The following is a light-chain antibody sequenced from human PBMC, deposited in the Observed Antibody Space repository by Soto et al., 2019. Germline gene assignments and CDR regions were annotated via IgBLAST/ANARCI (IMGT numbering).Light chain of an antibody. CDR3: QQYVSSPRT. J-gene: IGKJ1*01. CDR1: QSVSSNY. V-gene: IGKV3-20*01. CDR2: GAS. Sequence: EIVLTQSPGTLSLSPGERATLSCRASQSVSSNYLAWYQQKPGQAPRLLIYGASSRATGIPDRFSGSGSGTDFTLTISRLEPEDSAVYYCQQYVSSPRTFGQGTKVELK.